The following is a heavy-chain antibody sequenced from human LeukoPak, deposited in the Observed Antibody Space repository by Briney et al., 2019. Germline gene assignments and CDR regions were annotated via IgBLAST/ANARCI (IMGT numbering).Heavy chain of an antibody. CDR3: ARELLWFGELTNNWFDP. CDR2: ISSSSSYI. J-gene: IGHJ5*02. V-gene: IGHV3-21*01. D-gene: IGHD3-10*01. CDR1: GFTFSSYS. Sequence: GGSLRLSCAASGFTFSSYSMNWVRQAPEKGLEWVSSISSSSSYIYYADSVKGRFTISRDNAKNSLYLQMNSLRAEDTAVYYCARELLWFGELTNNWFDPWGQGTLVTVSS.